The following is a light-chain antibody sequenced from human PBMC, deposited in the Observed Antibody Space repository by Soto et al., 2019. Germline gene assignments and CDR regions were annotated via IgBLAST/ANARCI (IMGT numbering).Light chain of an antibody. Sequence: DIQVTQSPSSLSASVGDRITITCRTSQNIDTYLNWYQQNPGKAPKLLISAASRLQGGVPSRFSGSGSGTDFTLTITSLQAEDFATYYCQQTYDNPRTFGQGTKV. CDR2: AAS. J-gene: IGKJ1*01. CDR1: QNIDTY. V-gene: IGKV1-39*01. CDR3: QQTYDNPRT.